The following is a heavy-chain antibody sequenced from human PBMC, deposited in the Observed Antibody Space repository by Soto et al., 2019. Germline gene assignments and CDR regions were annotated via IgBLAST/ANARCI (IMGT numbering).Heavy chain of an antibody. CDR1: GYTFTGYY. Sequence: ASVKVSCTASGYTFTGYYMHWVRQAPGQGLEWMGWINPNSGGTNYAQKFQGWVTMTRDTSISTAYMELSRLRSDDTAVYYCARSAYDILTGYYYFDYWGQGTLVTVSS. D-gene: IGHD3-9*01. J-gene: IGHJ4*02. CDR2: INPNSGGT. CDR3: ARSAYDILTGYYYFDY. V-gene: IGHV1-2*04.